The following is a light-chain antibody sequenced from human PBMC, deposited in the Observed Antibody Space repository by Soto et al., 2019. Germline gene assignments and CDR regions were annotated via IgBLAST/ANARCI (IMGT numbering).Light chain of an antibody. CDR2: DAS. CDR3: QQFHDLPIT. J-gene: IGKJ5*01. V-gene: IGKV1-33*01. CDR1: QDISDV. Sequence: DIQRTQSPSALSASVGDRVTITCQASQDISDVLNCYQHQLGKAPKVLIYDASKLQIGVPSRFSGRGSGKDFTFTISSLQPDDSGTYYSQQFHDLPITFGQGTRLEIK.